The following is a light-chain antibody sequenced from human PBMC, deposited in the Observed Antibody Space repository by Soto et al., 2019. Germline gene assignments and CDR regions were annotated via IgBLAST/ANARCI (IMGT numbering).Light chain of an antibody. V-gene: IGKV3D-15*01. J-gene: IGKJ4*01. CDR2: GAS. CDR1: QSVDSN. CDR3: QQYDSWPLT. Sequence: EIVMTQSPGTLSLSTGEGATLSCRASQSVDSNLAWYQQKPGQAPRLLFYGASTRPTGTPDRFSGSGSGTEFTLTISSLQSEDFAVYFCQQYDSWPLTFGGGTKVDIK.